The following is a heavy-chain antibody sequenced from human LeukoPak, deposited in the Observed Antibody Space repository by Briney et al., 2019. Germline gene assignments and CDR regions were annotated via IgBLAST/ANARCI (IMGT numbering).Heavy chain of an antibody. CDR3: AKDLPASGDPGWFDP. D-gene: IGHD4-17*01. V-gene: IGHV3-30*18. CDR1: EFSVGSNY. Sequence: GGSLRLSCAASEFSVGSNYMTWVRQAPGKGLEWVAVISYDGSNKYYADSVKGRFTISRDNSKNTLYLQMNSLRAEDTAVYYCAKDLPASGDPGWFDPWGQGTLVTVSS. J-gene: IGHJ5*02. CDR2: ISYDGSNK.